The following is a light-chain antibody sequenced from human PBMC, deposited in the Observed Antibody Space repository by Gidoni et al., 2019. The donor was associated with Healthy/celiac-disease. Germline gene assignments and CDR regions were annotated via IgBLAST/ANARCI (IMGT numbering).Light chain of an antibody. CDR1: QRVSSY. V-gene: IGKV3-11*01. J-gene: IGKJ5*01. CDR2: DAS. CDR3: QQRSNWPPIT. Sequence: EIVLTHSPATLSLSPGARATLSCRASQRVSSYLAWYHQKPGQAPSLLIYDASNRATGLPARFSGSGAGTDFTLTISSLEHEDFAVYYCQQRSNWPPITFGQGTRLEIK.